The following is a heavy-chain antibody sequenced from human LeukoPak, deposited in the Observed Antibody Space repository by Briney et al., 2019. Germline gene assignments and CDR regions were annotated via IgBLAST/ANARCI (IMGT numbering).Heavy chain of an antibody. Sequence: ASVKVSCKTSGYMFTTYYPHWVRQAPGQGLEWMGWINPHSGGTNYAQKFQGRVTMTRDTSISTAYMEPSRLRSDDTAVYYCARGAGRITMVRGVTRYFDYWGQGTLVTVSS. CDR2: INPHSGGT. CDR3: ARGAGRITMVRGVTRYFDY. V-gene: IGHV1-2*02. J-gene: IGHJ4*02. CDR1: GYMFTTYY. D-gene: IGHD3-10*01.